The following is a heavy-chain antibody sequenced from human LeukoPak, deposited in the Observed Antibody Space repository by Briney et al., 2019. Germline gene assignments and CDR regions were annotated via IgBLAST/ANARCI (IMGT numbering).Heavy chain of an antibody. D-gene: IGHD5-12*01. V-gene: IGHV3-53*01. J-gene: IGHJ4*02. Sequence: GGSLRLSCAASGFTVSSNYMSWVRQAPGKGLEWVSVIYSGGSTYYADSVKGRFTISRDNSKNTLYLQMNSLRAEDTAVYYCARGGHPLYSGYDLGYWGQGTLVTVSS. CDR3: ARGGHPLYSGYDLGY. CDR2: IYSGGST. CDR1: GFTVSSNY.